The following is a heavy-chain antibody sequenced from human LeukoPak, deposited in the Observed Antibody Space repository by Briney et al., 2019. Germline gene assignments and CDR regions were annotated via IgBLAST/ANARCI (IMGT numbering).Heavy chain of an antibody. D-gene: IGHD2-2*01. CDR3: ARGPVVVPAPSGIAARGMDV. Sequence: PGGSLRLSCAASGFTFSSYSMNWVRQAPGKGLEWVAYAPYGGNNKDYAESVKGRFTISRDNAKNSLYLQMNSLRAEDTAVYYCARGPVVVPAPSGIAARGMDVWGQGTTVTVSS. J-gene: IGHJ6*02. V-gene: IGHV3-30*02. CDR2: APYGGNNK. CDR1: GFTFSSYS.